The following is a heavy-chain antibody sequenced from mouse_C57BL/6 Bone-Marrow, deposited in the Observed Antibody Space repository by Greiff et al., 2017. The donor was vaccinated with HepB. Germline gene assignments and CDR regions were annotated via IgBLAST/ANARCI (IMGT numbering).Heavy chain of an antibody. CDR1: GFSLTSYA. CDR2: IWTGGGT. V-gene: IGHV2-9-1*01. J-gene: IGHJ4*01. CDR3: ARNGGELRLPSYYAMDY. Sequence: QVQLQQSGPGLVAPSQSLSITCTVSGFSLTSYAISWVRQPPGKGLEWLGVIWTGGGTNYNSALKSRLSISKDNSKSQVFLKMNSLQTDDTARYYCARNGGELRLPSYYAMDYWGQGTSVTVSS. D-gene: IGHD3-2*02.